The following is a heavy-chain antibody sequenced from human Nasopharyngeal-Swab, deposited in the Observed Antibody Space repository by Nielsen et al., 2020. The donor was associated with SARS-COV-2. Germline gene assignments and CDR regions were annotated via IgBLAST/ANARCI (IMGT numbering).Heavy chain of an antibody. CDR2: IYYSGRT. CDR1: GGSISSGDYY. D-gene: IGHD3-3*01. J-gene: IGHJ4*02. Sequence: SETLSLTCTVSGGSISSGDYYWSWIRQHPGKGLEWIGDIYYSGRTYYNPSLKSRVTISVDTSKNQFSLKLSSVTAADTAVYYCARAPHTIFGVVTTFDYWGQGTLVTVSS. V-gene: IGHV4-31*03. CDR3: ARAPHTIFGVVTTFDY.